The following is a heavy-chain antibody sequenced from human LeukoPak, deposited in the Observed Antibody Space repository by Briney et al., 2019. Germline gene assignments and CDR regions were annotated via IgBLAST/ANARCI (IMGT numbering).Heavy chain of an antibody. J-gene: IGHJ4*02. D-gene: IGHD3-3*01. CDR3: ARERFLEWLSVPYYFDY. CDR2: INHSGST. Sequence: PSETLSLTCAVYGGSFSGYYWSWIRQPPGKGLEWIGEINHSGSTNYNPSLKSRVTISVDTSKNQFSLKLSSVTAADTAVYYCARERFLEWLSVPYYFDYWGQGTLVTVSS. V-gene: IGHV4-34*01. CDR1: GGSFSGYY.